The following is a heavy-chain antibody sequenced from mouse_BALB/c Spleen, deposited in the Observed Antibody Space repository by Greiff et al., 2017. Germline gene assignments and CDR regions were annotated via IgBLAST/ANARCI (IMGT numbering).Heavy chain of an antibody. D-gene: IGHD2-4*01. CDR3: ARSHDYDSFAY. CDR2: IYPGDGDT. CDR1: GYTFTSYW. J-gene: IGHJ3*01. Sequence: QVQLQQSGAELARPGASVKLSCKASGYTFTSYWMQWVKQRPGQGLEWIGAIYPGDGDTRYTQKFKGKATLTADKSSSTAYMQLSSLASEDSAVYYCARSHDYDSFAYWGQGTLVTVSA. V-gene: IGHV1-87*01.